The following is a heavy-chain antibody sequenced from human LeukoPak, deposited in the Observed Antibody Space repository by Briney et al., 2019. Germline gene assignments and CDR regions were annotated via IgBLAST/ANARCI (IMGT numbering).Heavy chain of an antibody. V-gene: IGHV1-8*01. CDR3: ARGVPYDFWSGYSPRYYFDY. Sequence: ASVKVSCKASGYTFTSYAMNWVRQATGQGLEWMGWMNANSGNTGYAQEFQGRVTMTRNTSISTAYMELSSLRSEDTAVYYCARGVPYDFWSGYSPRYYFDYWGQGTLVTVSS. J-gene: IGHJ4*02. CDR2: MNANSGNT. CDR1: GYTFTSYA. D-gene: IGHD3-3*01.